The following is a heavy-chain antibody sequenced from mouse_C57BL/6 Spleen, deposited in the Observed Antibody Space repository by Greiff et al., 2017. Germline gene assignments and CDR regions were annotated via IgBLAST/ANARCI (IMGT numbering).Heavy chain of an antibody. J-gene: IGHJ4*01. CDR3: ARADYGSSLYAMDY. CDR1: GYTFTSYW. D-gene: IGHD1-1*01. Sequence: QVQLQQSGAELVKPGASVKLSCKASGYTFTSYWMQWVKQRPGQGLEWIGEIDPSDSYTNYNQKFKGKATLTVDTSSSTAYMQLSSLTSEDSAVYYCARADYGSSLYAMDYWGQGTSVTVSS. CDR2: IDPSDSYT. V-gene: IGHV1-50*01.